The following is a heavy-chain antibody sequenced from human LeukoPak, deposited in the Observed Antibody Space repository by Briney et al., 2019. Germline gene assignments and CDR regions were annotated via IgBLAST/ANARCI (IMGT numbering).Heavy chain of an antibody. CDR1: GSRFISYW. D-gene: IGHD5-24*01. CDR3: ARRGYTFDY. J-gene: IGHJ4*02. Sequence: GESLKISFKGSGSRFISYWIGWVRPMPGKGLEWMGIIYPGDSDTRYSPSFQGQVTISADKSISTAYLQWSSLKASDTAMYYCARRGYTFDYWGQGTLVTVSS. V-gene: IGHV5-51*01. CDR2: IYPGDSDT.